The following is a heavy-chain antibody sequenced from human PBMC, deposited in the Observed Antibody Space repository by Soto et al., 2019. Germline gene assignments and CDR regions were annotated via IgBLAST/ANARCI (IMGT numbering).Heavy chain of an antibody. D-gene: IGHD4-17*01. J-gene: IGHJ4*02. CDR2: ISHSGST. CDR1: GVSISSGGYY. CDR3: ARARILDYGDYSIFDY. Sequence: SETLSLTCTVSGVSISSGGYYWSWIRKHPGTGLEWIGHISHSGSTYYNPSLKSRVTISVDRSKNQFSLKLSSVTAADTAVYYCARARILDYGDYSIFDYWGQGTLVTVSS. V-gene: IGHV4-30-2*01.